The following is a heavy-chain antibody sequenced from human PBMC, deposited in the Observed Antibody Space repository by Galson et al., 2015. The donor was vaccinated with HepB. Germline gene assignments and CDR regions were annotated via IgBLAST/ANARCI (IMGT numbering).Heavy chain of an antibody. CDR2: IKSKTDGGTT. Sequence: SLRLSCAASGFTFSNAWMSWVRQAPGKGLEWVGRIKSKTDGGTTDYAAPVKGRFTISRDDSKNTLYLKMNSLKTEDTAVYYCTTSLAVGYDYIWAVGWGQGTLVTVSS. V-gene: IGHV3-15*01. J-gene: IGHJ4*02. CDR1: GFTFSNAW. D-gene: IGHD3-16*01. CDR3: TTSLAVGYDYIWAVG.